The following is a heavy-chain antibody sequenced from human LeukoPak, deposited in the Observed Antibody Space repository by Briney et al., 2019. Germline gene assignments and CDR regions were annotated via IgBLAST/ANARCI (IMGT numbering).Heavy chain of an antibody. D-gene: IGHD3-10*01. V-gene: IGHV3-23*01. J-gene: IGHJ6*02. CDR2: IRGSGGST. CDR1: GFTFSSYA. CDR3: ARNLRPGSSYGYYYGMDV. Sequence: GGSLRLSCAASGFTFSSYAMSWVRQAPGKGLEWVSAIRGSGGSTYYADSVKGRFTISRDNSKNTLYLQMNSLRAEDTAVYYCARNLRPGSSYGYYYGMDVWGQGTTVTVSS.